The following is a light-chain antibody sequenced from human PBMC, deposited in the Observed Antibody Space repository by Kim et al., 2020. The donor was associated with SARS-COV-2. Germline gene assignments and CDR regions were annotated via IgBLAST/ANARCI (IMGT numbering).Light chain of an antibody. V-gene: IGLV2-8*01. J-gene: IGLJ3*02. CDR3: SSYAGDNKWV. Sequence: GQSVAIYCTGTSSDVGGYNFVSWYQQHPGKAPKVMIYEVTKRPSGVPARFSGSKSGNTASLTVSGLQAEDEADYYCSSYAGDNKWVFGGGTQLTVL. CDR2: EVT. CDR1: SSDVGGYNF.